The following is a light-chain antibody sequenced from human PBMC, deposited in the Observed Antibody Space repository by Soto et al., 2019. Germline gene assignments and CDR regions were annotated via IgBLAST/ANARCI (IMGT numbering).Light chain of an antibody. V-gene: IGKV3-20*01. CDR1: QSLSIN. CDR3: QQYGSSPET. Sequence: EIVMTHSPATLSVSPGERATLSFSASQSLSINLAWYQQKPGQAPRLLIYGASSRATGIPDRFSGSGSGTDFTLTISRLEPEDFAVYYCQQYGSSPETFGQGTKVDIK. CDR2: GAS. J-gene: IGKJ1*01.